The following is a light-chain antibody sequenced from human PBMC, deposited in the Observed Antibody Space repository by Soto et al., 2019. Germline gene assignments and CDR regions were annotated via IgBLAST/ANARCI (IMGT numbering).Light chain of an antibody. V-gene: IGLV4-60*02. CDR3: ETWDSNSWV. CDR2: LEGSGSY. CDR1: SGHSSYI. J-gene: IGLJ3*02. Sequence: QPVLTQSSSASASLGSSVKLTCTLSSGHSSYIIAWHQQQPGKAPRYLMKLEGSGSYNKGSGVPDRFSGSSSGADRYLTISSLQFEDEADYYCETWDSNSWVFGGGTKRTVL.